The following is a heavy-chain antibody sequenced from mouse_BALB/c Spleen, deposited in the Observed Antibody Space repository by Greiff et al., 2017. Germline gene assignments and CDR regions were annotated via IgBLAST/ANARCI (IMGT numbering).Heavy chain of an antibody. Sequence: EVQLVESGGGLVKPGGSLKLSCAASGFTFSSYAMSWVRQTPEKRLEWVASISSGGSTYYPDSVKGRFTISRDNARNILYLQMSSLRSEDTAMYYCAREDYGSSFDYWGQGTTLTVSS. J-gene: IGHJ2*01. CDR2: ISSGGST. D-gene: IGHD1-1*01. CDR1: GFTFSSYA. V-gene: IGHV5-6-5*01. CDR3: AREDYGSSFDY.